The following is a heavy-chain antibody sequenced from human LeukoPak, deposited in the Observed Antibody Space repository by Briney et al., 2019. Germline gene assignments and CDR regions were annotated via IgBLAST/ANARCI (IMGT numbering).Heavy chain of an antibody. V-gene: IGHV5-10-1*01. CDR3: ARHGGSTLWD. Sequence: GESLKISCKGPGYSFTSYWISWVRQMPGKGLEWMGRIDPSDSYTNYSPSLQGHVTISADKSITTAFLQWSSLKASDTAMYYCARHGGSTLWDWGQGTLVTVSS. J-gene: IGHJ4*02. D-gene: IGHD6-13*01. CDR1: GYSFTSYW. CDR2: IDPSDSYT.